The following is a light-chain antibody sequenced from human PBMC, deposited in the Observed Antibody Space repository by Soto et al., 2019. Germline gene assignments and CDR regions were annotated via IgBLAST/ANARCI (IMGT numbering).Light chain of an antibody. V-gene: IGKV3-20*01. Sequence: EIVMTQSAASLSVSPGEIAIFSYRASQSVSSSYLAWYQQKPGQAPRLLIYGASSRATGISDRFSGSGSGTDFTLTISRLEPEDFAVYYCQQYGSSPGTFGQGTKVDIK. CDR1: QSVSSSY. CDR2: GAS. J-gene: IGKJ1*01. CDR3: QQYGSSPGT.